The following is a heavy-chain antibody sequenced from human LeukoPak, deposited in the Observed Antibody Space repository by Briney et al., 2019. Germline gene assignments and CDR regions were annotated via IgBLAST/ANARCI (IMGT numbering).Heavy chain of an antibody. V-gene: IGHV3-48*01. CDR3: ARAGSSSTEYYFDY. J-gene: IGHJ4*02. D-gene: IGHD6-13*01. CDR2: ISSSSSTI. Sequence: PGGSLRLSCAASGFTFSSYSMSWVRQAPGKGLEWVSYISSSSSTIYYADSVKGRFTISRDNAKNSLYLQMNSLRAEDTAVYYCARAGSSSTEYYFDYWGQGTLVTVSS. CDR1: GFTFSSYS.